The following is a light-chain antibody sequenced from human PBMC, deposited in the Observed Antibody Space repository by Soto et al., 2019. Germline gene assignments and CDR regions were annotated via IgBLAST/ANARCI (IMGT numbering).Light chain of an antibody. CDR1: ASNIGRDP. V-gene: IGLV1-44*01. CDR2: ENN. Sequence: QCLLTQPPSASGAPGQRFTISCSGSASNIGRDPVNWYQQVPGTAPKLLIYENNHRPSGVPDRFSGSKSGTSASLVISGLQVEDEADYYCSAYKTSSTYVFGTGTKVTVL. CDR3: SAYKTSSTYV. J-gene: IGLJ1*01.